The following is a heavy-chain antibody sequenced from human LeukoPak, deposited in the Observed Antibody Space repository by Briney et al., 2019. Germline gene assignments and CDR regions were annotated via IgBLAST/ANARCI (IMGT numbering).Heavy chain of an antibody. Sequence: PGGSLRLSCAASGFTVSSNYMSWVRQAPGKGLEWVGRIKSKTDGGTTDYAAPVKGRFTISRDDSKNTLYLQVNSLKTEDTAVYYCTTDRGYLDLWGRGTLVTVSS. CDR3: TTDRGYLDL. CDR1: GFTVSSNY. CDR2: IKSKTDGGTT. J-gene: IGHJ2*01. V-gene: IGHV3-15*01.